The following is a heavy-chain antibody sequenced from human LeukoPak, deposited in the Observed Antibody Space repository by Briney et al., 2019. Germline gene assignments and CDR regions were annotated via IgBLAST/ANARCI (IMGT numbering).Heavy chain of an antibody. V-gene: IGHV3-21*01. D-gene: IGHD7-27*01. Sequence: GGSLRLSCVAAGFTFSIYTMSWVRQAPGKGLEWVSSITSSSSSMYSADSVKGRLTISRDNAKNSLYLQMNSLRAEDTAVYYCARDLAWGGYWGQGTLVTVSS. J-gene: IGHJ4*02. CDR3: ARDLAWGGY. CDR2: ITSSSSSM. CDR1: GFTFSIYT.